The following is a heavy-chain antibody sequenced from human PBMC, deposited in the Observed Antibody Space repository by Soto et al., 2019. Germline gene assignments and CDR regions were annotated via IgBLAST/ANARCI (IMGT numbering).Heavy chain of an antibody. D-gene: IGHD1-26*01. Sequence: GESLKISCKGSGYSFTSYWIGWVRQMPGKGLERMGIIYPGDSDTRYSPSFQGQVTISADKSISTAYLQWSSLKASDTAMYYCARLRVSGSYQYYYYYYGMDVWGQGTTVTVSS. CDR2: IYPGDSDT. CDR1: GYSFTSYW. J-gene: IGHJ6*02. CDR3: ARLRVSGSYQYYYYYYGMDV. V-gene: IGHV5-51*01.